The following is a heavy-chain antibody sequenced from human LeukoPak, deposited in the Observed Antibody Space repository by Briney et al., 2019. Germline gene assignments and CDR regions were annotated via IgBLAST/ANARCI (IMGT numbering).Heavy chain of an antibody. CDR2: INPSGGST. CDR3: ARVALAPRRGYYYDSSAHSRYAFDI. J-gene: IGHJ3*02. V-gene: IGHV1-46*01. D-gene: IGHD3-22*01. Sequence: ASVKVSCKASGYTFTSYYMHWVRQAPGQGLEWMGIINPSGGSTSYAQKFQGRVTMTRDMSTSTVYMELSSLRSDDTAVYYCARVALAPRRGYYYDSSAHSRYAFDIWGQGTMVTVSS. CDR1: GYTFTSYY.